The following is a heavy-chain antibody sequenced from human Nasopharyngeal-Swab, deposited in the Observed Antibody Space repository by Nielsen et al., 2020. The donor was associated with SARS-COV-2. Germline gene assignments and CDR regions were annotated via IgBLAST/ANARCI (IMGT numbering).Heavy chain of an antibody. CDR3: ARQETDYDFWGGYYFDAFDI. D-gene: IGHD3-3*01. CDR2: IYPGDSDT. J-gene: IGHJ3*02. Sequence: GESLKIICKGSAYSITIYWIGSVRKMPGKGLEWMVIIYPGDSDTRYSPSFQGQVTISAVKSISTAYLQWSSLKASDTAMYYCARQETDYDFWGGYYFDAFDIWGQGTMVTVSS. V-gene: IGHV5-51*01. CDR1: AYSITIYW.